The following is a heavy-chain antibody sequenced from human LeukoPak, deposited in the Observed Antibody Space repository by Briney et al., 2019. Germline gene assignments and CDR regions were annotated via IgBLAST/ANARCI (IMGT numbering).Heavy chain of an antibody. J-gene: IGHJ5*02. CDR3: AKDLAFGESSWFDP. D-gene: IGHD3-10*01. CDR1: GFTFSSYA. CDR2: ISYDGSNK. V-gene: IGHV3-30-3*01. Sequence: PGGSLRLSCAASGFTFSSYAMHWVRQAPGKGLEWVAVISYDGSNKYYADSVKGRFTISRDNSKNTLYLQMNSLRAEDTAVYYCAKDLAFGESSWFDPWGQGTLVTVSS.